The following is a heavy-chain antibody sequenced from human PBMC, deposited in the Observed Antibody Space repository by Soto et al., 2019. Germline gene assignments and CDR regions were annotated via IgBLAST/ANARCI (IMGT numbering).Heavy chain of an antibody. J-gene: IGHJ4*02. V-gene: IGHV1-69*13. CDR2: IIPIFGTA. CDR1: GGTFSSYA. CDR3: ARENDSGYSYGEHDD. Sequence: ASVKVSCTASGGTFSSYAISWVRQAPGQGLEWMGGIIPIFGTANYAQKFQGRVTITADESTSTAYMELSSLRSEDTAVYYCARENDSGYSYGEHDDWGQGTLVTVSA. D-gene: IGHD5-18*01.